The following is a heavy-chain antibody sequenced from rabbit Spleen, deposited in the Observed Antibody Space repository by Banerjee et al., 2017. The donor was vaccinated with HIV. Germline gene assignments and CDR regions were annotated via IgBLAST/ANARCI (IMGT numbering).Heavy chain of an antibody. CDR3: ARDGYSRGWGIILYYFNL. D-gene: IGHD4-1*01. Sequence: QQLVESGGGLVKPGASLTLTCTASGVSFSISSYMCWVRQAPGKGLEWIACIDAGSSGFTYFASWAKGRFTISKTSSTTVTLQMTSLTAADTAAYFCARDGYSRGWGIILYYFNLWGPGTLVTVS. V-gene: IGHV1S40*01. J-gene: IGHJ4*01. CDR2: IDAGSSGFT. CDR1: GVSFSISSY.